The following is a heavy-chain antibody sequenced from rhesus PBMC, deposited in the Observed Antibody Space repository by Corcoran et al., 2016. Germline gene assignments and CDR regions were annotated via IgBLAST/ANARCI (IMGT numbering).Heavy chain of an antibody. CDR2: INGNIGST. D-gene: IGHD5-42*01. CDR3: ARRGYSGYSYGDYFDY. V-gene: IGHV4-80*01. CDR1: GGSFSSYW. J-gene: IGHJ4*01. Sequence: QVQLQESGPGLVKPSETLSLTCAVSGGSFSSYWWSWIRQPPGKGLEWIGEINGNIGSTNYNPSRKSRGTISKDASKNQCYMKLSSVTAADTAVYYCARRGYSGYSYGDYFDYWGQGVLVTVSS.